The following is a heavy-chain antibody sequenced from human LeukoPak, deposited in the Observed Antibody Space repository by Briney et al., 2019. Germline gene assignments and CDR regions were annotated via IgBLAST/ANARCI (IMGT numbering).Heavy chain of an antibody. CDR1: GGSFSGYY. V-gene: IGHV4-34*01. CDR2: INHSGST. J-gene: IGHJ4*02. CDR3: ARGDIVLMVYVKEYFDY. D-gene: IGHD2-8*01. Sequence: SETLSLTCAVYGGSFSGYYWSWIRQPPGKGLEWIGEINHSGSTYYNPSLKSRVTISVDTSKNQFSLKLSSVTAADTAVYYCARGDIVLMVYVKEYFDYWGQGTLVTVSS.